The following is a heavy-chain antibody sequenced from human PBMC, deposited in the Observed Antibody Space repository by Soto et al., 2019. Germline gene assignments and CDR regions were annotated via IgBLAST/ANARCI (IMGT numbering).Heavy chain of an antibody. CDR2: INPRGGST. V-gene: IGHV1-46*01. CDR3: ARDFKLLTYYYTSWTYQKYIMDV. J-gene: IGHJ6*02. CDR1: GYSFITYY. Sequence: QVQLVQSGAEVKKPGASVKVSCKASGYSFITYYIYWVRQAPGQGPEWMGMINPRGGSTSYAQKFQGRVIMTRDTSTSTVYMELSSLRSEDTAVYYCARDFKLLTYYYTSWTYQKYIMDVWGQGTTVTVYS. D-gene: IGHD3-10*01.